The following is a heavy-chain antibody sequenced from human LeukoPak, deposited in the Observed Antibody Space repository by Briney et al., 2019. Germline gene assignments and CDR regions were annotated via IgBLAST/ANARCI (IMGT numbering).Heavy chain of an antibody. CDR1: GFTFSSYA. V-gene: IGHV3-23*01. CDR3: AKGLLGAHILDYFDS. CDR2: ISGSGGST. Sequence: GGSLRLSCAASGFTFSSYAMSWVRQAPGKGLEWVSAISGSGGSTYYADSVKGRFTISRDNSKNTLYLQMNSLRAEDTAVYYCAKGLLGAHILDYFDSWGQGTLVTVSS. D-gene: IGHD3-16*01. J-gene: IGHJ4*02.